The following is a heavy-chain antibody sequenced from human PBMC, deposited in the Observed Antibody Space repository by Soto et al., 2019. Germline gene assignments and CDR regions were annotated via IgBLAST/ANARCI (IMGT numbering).Heavy chain of an antibody. V-gene: IGHV4-34*01. D-gene: IGHD2-8*01. J-gene: IGHJ6*02. CDR2: INHSGST. CDR1: GGSFSGYY. Sequence: SATLALTCAVYGGSFSGYYWSWIRQPPGKGPEWIGEINHSGSTNYNPSLKSRVTISVDTSKNQFSPKLSSVTAADTAVYYCARLSVYASYYYYGMDVWGQGTTVTVSS. CDR3: ARLSVYASYYYYGMDV.